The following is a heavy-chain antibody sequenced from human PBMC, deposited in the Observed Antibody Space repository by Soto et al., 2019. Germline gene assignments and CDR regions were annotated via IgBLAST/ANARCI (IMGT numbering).Heavy chain of an antibody. CDR1: GFTFSGSA. J-gene: IGHJ4*02. Sequence: GGSLRLSCAASGFTFSGSAMHWVRQASGKGLEWVGRIRSKANSYATAYVASVKGRFTISRDDSKNTAYLQMNSLKTEDTAVYYCSRLVGATSSFDSWGQGTLVTVS. D-gene: IGHD1-26*01. CDR3: SRLVGATSSFDS. V-gene: IGHV3-73*01. CDR2: IRSKANSYAT.